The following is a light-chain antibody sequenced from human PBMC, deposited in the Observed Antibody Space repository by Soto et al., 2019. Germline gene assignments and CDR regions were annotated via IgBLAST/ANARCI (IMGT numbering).Light chain of an antibody. V-gene: IGLV4-69*01. Sequence: QSVLTQSPSASASLGASVKLTCTLSSGHSSYAIAWHQQQPEKGPRYLMKLNSDGSHSKGDGIPDRFSGSSSGAERYLTIPSLQYEDEADYYCQTWGNAMVFGGGTKLTVL. CDR1: SGHSSYA. CDR2: LNSDGSH. CDR3: QTWGNAMV. J-gene: IGLJ2*01.